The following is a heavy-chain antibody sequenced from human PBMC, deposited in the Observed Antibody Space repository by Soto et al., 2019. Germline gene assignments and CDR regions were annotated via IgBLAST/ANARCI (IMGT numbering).Heavy chain of an antibody. CDR3: ARVPHYYDSSGYGY. V-gene: IGHV3-48*02. J-gene: IGHJ4*02. CDR1: GFTFSSYS. D-gene: IGHD3-22*01. CDR2: ISSSSSTI. Sequence: GRSLRLSCAASGFTFSSYSMNWVRQAPGKGLECVSYISSSSSTIYYANSLKGRFTISRDNATNSLYLQMNSLRDEDTAVYYCARVPHYYDSSGYGYSGQGTLVTVSS.